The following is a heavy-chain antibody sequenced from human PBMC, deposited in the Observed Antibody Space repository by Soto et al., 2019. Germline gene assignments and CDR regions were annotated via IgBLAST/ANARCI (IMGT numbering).Heavy chain of an antibody. Sequence: QVQLQESGPGLVEPSGTLSLTCAVSGGSIRSSNWWTWVRQPPGKGLEWIGEIYHTGSTSYIPSVRGRGTISVDTSKNQFSLKLTSVTAADTAFYYCAGLFGNWGQGTLVTVSS. CDR3: AGLFGN. CDR2: IYHTGST. V-gene: IGHV4-4*02. CDR1: GGSIRSSNW. J-gene: IGHJ4*02.